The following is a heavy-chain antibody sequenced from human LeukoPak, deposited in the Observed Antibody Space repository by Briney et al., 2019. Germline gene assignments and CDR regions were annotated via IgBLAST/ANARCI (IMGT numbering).Heavy chain of an antibody. CDR3: ARDREFLYYYDSSGYPIRDDAFDI. CDR1: GYTFTSYD. CDR2: MNPNSGNT. D-gene: IGHD3-22*01. V-gene: IGHV1-8*01. J-gene: IGHJ3*02. Sequence: ASVKVSCKASGYTFTSYDIHWVRPATGQGLEWMGWMNPNSGNTGYAQKFQGRVTMTRNTSISTAYMELSSLRSEDTAVYYCARDREFLYYYDSSGYPIRDDAFDIWGQGTMVTVSS.